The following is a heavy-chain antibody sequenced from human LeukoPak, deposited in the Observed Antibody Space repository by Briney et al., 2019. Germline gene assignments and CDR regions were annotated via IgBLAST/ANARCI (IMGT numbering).Heavy chain of an antibody. D-gene: IGHD3-10*01. J-gene: IGHJ4*02. CDR1: GFTFSSYG. V-gene: IGHV3-30*02. Sequence: PGGSLRLSCAASGFTFSSYGMHWVRQAPGKGLEWVAFIRYDGSNKYYADSVKGRFTISRDNSKNTLYLQMNSLRAEDTAVYYCAEVAKYYYGPETYYFFEHWGQGTPVTASS. CDR2: IRYDGSNK. CDR3: AEVAKYYYGPETYYFFEH.